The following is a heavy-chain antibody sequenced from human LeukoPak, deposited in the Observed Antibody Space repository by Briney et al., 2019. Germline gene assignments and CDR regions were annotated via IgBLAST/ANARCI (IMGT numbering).Heavy chain of an antibody. CDR1: GDSISAYY. CDR3: TKYGGSPANYFDS. CDR2: VHKTGSI. D-gene: IGHD1-26*01. Sequence: SETLSLTCTVSGDSISAYYWSWVRQPPGKGLEWIAFVHKTGSINYNPSLKSRATISMDTSNSQLSLHVNSVTAADTAVYYCTKYGGSPANYFDSWSPGTLVTVSP. V-gene: IGHV4-59*08. J-gene: IGHJ4*02.